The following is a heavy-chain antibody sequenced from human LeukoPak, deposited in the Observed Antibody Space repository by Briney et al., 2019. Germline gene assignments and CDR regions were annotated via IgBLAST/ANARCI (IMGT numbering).Heavy chain of an antibody. Sequence: GGSLRLSCAASGFSFSTYYMTWVRQAPGKGLEGVANIKQDGSERYYVDSVKGRFTISRDNAKNSLYLQMNSLRAEDTAVYYCAKTHGPYCSGGSCLDYYYYMDVWGKGTTVTVSS. CDR1: GFSFSTYY. CDR2: IKQDGSER. J-gene: IGHJ6*03. V-gene: IGHV3-7*03. CDR3: AKTHGPYCSGGSCLDYYYYMDV. D-gene: IGHD2-15*01.